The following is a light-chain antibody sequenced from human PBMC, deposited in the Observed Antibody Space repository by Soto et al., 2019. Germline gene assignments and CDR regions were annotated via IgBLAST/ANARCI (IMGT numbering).Light chain of an antibody. V-gene: IGKV1-5*01. CDR1: QSITTW. CDR3: QQYYSYPLT. CDR2: AAS. J-gene: IGKJ1*01. Sequence: DIQMTQSPSILSASVGDRVTITCRASQSITTWLAWYQQTPGKAPKLLIYAASTLQSGVPSRFSGSGSGTDFTLTISCLQSEDFATYYCQQYYSYPLTFGQGTKVDIK.